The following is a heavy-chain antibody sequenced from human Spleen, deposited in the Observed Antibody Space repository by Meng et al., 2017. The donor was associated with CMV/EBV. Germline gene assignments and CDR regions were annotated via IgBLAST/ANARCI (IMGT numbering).Heavy chain of an antibody. CDR3: AREVAAAANNWFDP. CDR2: IIPIFGTA. J-gene: IGHJ5*02. CDR1: GGTFSSYA. D-gene: IGHD6-13*01. Sequence: SVKVSCKASGGTFSSYAISWVRQAPGQGLEWMGGIIPIFGTANYAQKFQGRVTITTDESTSTAYMELSSLRSEDTAVYYCAREVAAAANNWFDPWGQGTLVTVSS. V-gene: IGHV1-69*05.